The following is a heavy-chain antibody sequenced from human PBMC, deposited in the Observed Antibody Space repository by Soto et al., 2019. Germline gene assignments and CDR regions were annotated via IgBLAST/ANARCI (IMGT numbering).Heavy chain of an antibody. Sequence: PSETLSLTCTVSGGSISSYYWSWIRQPPGKGLEWIGYIYYSGSTNYNPSLKSRVTISVDTSKNQFSLKLSSVTAADTAVYYCARAEGIAVAGTGVWFDPWGQGTLVTVSS. J-gene: IGHJ5*02. CDR1: GGSISSYY. CDR2: IYYSGST. D-gene: IGHD6-19*01. CDR3: ARAEGIAVAGTGVWFDP. V-gene: IGHV4-59*01.